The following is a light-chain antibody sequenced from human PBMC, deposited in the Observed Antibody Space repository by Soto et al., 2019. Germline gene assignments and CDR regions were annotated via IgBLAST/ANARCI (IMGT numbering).Light chain of an antibody. Sequence: SYELTQPPSVSVAPGKTAIITCGGDNIGGKNVHWYQQKPGQAPVMVIFYNSVRPSGIPERFSGSNPGDTATLTISRVEAGDEADYYCHVWHSSSDQWVFGGGTTLTVL. CDR2: YNS. CDR1: NIGGKN. J-gene: IGLJ3*02. CDR3: HVWHSSSDQWV. V-gene: IGLV3-21*04.